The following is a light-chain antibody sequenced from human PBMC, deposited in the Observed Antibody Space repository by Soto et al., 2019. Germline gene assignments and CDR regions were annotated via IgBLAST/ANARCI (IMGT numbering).Light chain of an antibody. CDR3: QRYGTSLTWT. CDR2: GAS. Sequence: EIILTQSPATLSVSPGGRAPLSRRASQTIGTNLVWYRQRPGQAPRRVIHGASARPTGIPDRFRGSGSETDLTLTISRVEPEDFAVYSCQRYGTSLTWTFGQGAKV. CDR1: QTIGTN. J-gene: IGKJ1*01. V-gene: IGKV3-20*01.